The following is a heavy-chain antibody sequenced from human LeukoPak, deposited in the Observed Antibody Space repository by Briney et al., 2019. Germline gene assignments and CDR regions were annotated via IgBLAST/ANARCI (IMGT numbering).Heavy chain of an antibody. V-gene: IGHV3-11*01. Sequence: GGSLRLSCVASGFTFSDYYMSWIRQAPGQGLEWVSYISGSDGTIKYADSVKGRFTISRDNAKNSLYLQMNSLRVEDTGVYYCAREFTQRDYWGQGTLVTVSS. CDR2: ISGSDGTI. CDR3: AREFTQRDY. CDR1: GFTFSDYY. J-gene: IGHJ4*02.